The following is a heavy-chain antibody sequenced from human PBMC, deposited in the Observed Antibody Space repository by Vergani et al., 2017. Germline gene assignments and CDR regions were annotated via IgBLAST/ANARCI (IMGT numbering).Heavy chain of an antibody. Sequence: QVQLVQSGAEVKKPGSSVKVSCKASGGTFSSYAISWVRQAPGQGLEWMGRIIPIFGTANYAQKFQGTVTITADESTSTAYMELSSLRSEDTAVYDCARPTVTNLYYYYGMDVWGQGTTVTVSS. CDR3: ARPTVTNLYYYYGMDV. V-gene: IGHV1-69*18. D-gene: IGHD4-17*01. CDR2: IIPIFGTA. CDR1: GGTFSSYA. J-gene: IGHJ6*02.